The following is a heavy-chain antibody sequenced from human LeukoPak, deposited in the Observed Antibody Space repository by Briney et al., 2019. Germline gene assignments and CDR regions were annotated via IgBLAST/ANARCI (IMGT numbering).Heavy chain of an antibody. V-gene: IGHV4-59*08. J-gene: IGHJ4*02. CDR3: ARHGYCSGGSCYWDY. Sequence: SETLSLTCTVYGGSISPFYWSWIRQLPGKGLEWIAYIYYSGSTRYNPSLKSRVAISVDTSNNQVSLKLSSVTAADTAVYYCARHGYCSGGSCYWDYWGQGTLVTVSS. CDR2: IYYSGST. D-gene: IGHD2-15*01. CDR1: GGSISPFY.